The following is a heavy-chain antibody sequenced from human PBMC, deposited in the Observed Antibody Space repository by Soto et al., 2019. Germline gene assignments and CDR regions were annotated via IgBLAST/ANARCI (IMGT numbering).Heavy chain of an antibody. CDR2: ISSSGSTI. J-gene: IGHJ4*02. CDR1: GFTFSDYY. CDR3: ARGAQVYCSSTSCYHGDY. D-gene: IGHD2-2*01. V-gene: IGHV3-11*01. Sequence: GGSLRLSCAASGFTFSDYYMSWIRQAPGKGLEWVSYISSSGSTIYYADSVKGQFTISRDNAKNSLYLQMNSLRAEDTAVYYCARGAQVYCSSTSCYHGDYWGQGTLVTVSS.